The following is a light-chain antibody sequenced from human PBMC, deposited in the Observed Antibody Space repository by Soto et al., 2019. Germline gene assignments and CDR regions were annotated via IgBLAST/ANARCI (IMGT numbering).Light chain of an antibody. Sequence: IQMIQSPSTLSASLGETVTISCRAGQSVSKWLAWYRQKPGQAPVLLIHSTSTLQLGVPSRFSGSGWGTEFTLTISNLQPDDYATYYCQQYKSVSSFGQGTKLVIE. CDR3: QQYKSVSS. CDR1: QSVSKW. J-gene: IGKJ2*03. V-gene: IGKV1-5*01. CDR2: STS.